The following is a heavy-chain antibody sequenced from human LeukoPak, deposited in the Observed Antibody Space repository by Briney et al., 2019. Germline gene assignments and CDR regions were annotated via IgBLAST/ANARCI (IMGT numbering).Heavy chain of an antibody. CDR3: ARDFRGSSFGISSGWFDP. CDR2: IYHSGST. Sequence: PSGTLSLTCAVSGGSISSSNWWSWVRQPPGKGLEWIGEIYHSGSTNYNPSLKSRVTISVDKSKNQFSLKLSSVTAADTAVYYCARDFRGSSFGISSGWFDPWGQGTLVTVSS. J-gene: IGHJ5*02. CDR1: GGSISSSNW. V-gene: IGHV4-4*02. D-gene: IGHD6-6*01.